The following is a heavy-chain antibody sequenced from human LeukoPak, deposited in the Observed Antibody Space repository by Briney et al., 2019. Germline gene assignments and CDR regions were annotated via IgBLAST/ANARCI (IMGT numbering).Heavy chain of an antibody. V-gene: IGHV5-51*01. CDR1: GYPFTSYW. D-gene: IGHD3-10*01. J-gene: IGHJ4*02. CDR3: ARVGGVEVSGDY. Sequence: GESLKISCKGSGYPFTSYWIGWVRQMPGKGLEWMGVIYPGDCDTRYSPSFQGQVTISADKSNSIAYLQWSSLKASDTAMYYCARVGGVEVSGDYWGQGTLVTVSS. CDR2: IYPGDCDT.